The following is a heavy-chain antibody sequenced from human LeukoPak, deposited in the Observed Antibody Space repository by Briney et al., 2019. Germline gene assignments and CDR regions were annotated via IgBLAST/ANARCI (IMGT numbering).Heavy chain of an antibody. CDR1: GGSFSGYY. J-gene: IGHJ6*03. CDR3: AREPPSGSYSYYYYYMDV. CDR2: INHSGST. D-gene: IGHD1-26*01. Sequence: PSETLSLTCAVHGGSFSGYYWSWIRQPPGKGLEWIGEINHSGSTNYNPSLKSRVTISVDTSKNQFSLKLSSVTAADTAVYYCAREPPSGSYSYYYYYMDVWGKGTTVTVSS. V-gene: IGHV4-34*01.